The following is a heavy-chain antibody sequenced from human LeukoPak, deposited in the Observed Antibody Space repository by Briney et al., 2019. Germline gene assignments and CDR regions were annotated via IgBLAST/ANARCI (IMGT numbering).Heavy chain of an antibody. Sequence: SETLSLTCTVPSGSINGYYWGWVRQPAGRGLEWIGRIYTTGKTDYNPSLKSRLTMSVDTSKRQFSLNLRSVTAADTAIYYCARHGYTASHYFLDFWSQGTLVTVSS. CDR2: IYTTGKT. J-gene: IGHJ4*02. D-gene: IGHD3-16*01. CDR3: ARHGYTASHYFLDF. V-gene: IGHV4-4*07. CDR1: SGSINGYY.